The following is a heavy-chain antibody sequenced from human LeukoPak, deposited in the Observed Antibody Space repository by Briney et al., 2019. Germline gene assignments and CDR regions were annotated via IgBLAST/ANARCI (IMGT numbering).Heavy chain of an antibody. Sequence: SETLSLTCTVSGGSVSNGSYYWGWIRQPPGKGLEWIGSIYHSGSTYYNPSLKSRVTISVDTSKNQFSLKLRSVTAADTAVYYCARGKQQPLGWGQGTLVTVSS. CDR3: ARGKQQPLG. V-gene: IGHV4-39*07. J-gene: IGHJ4*02. CDR1: GGSVSNGSYY. CDR2: IYHSGST. D-gene: IGHD6-13*01.